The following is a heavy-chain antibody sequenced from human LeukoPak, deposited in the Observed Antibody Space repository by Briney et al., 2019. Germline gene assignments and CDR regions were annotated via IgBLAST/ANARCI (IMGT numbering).Heavy chain of an antibody. CDR1: GGSISSGSYY. CDR3: ARAGGYCSSTSCQNWFDP. J-gene: IGHJ5*02. CDR2: IFTSGST. D-gene: IGHD2-2*01. Sequence: SETLSLTCTVSGGSISSGSYYWSWIRQPAGKGLEWIGRIFTSGSTNYNPSLKSRVTISVDTSKNQFSLKLSSVTAADTAVYYCARAGGYCSSTSCQNWFDPWGQGTLVTVSS. V-gene: IGHV4-61*02.